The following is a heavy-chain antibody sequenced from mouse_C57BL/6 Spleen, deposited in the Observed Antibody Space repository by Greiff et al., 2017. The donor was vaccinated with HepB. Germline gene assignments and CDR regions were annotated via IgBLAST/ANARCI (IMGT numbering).Heavy chain of an antibody. D-gene: IGHD1-1*01. V-gene: IGHV5-4*01. CDR1: GFTFSSYA. CDR3: ARGGYYGRDYYAMDY. Sequence: EVQGVESGGGLVKPGGSLKLSCAASGFTFSSYAMSWVRQTPEKRLEWVATISDGGSYTYYPDNVKGRFTISRDNAKNNLYLQMSHLKSEDTAMYYCARGGYYGRDYYAMDYWGQGTSVTVSS. J-gene: IGHJ4*01. CDR2: ISDGGSYT.